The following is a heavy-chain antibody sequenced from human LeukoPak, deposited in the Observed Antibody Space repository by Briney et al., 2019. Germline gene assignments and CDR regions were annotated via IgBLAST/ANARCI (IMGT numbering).Heavy chain of an antibody. V-gene: IGHV1-2*02. CDR1: GYTFTGYY. D-gene: IGHD3-22*01. Sequence: EASVKVSCKASGYTFTGYYMHWVRQAPGQGLEWMGWINPNSGGTNYAQKFQGRVTMTRDTSISTAYMELSRLRSDDTAVYYCARGYYYDSSGYRPRWFDPWGQGTLVTVSS. CDR3: ARGYYYDSSGYRPRWFDP. CDR2: INPNSGGT. J-gene: IGHJ5*02.